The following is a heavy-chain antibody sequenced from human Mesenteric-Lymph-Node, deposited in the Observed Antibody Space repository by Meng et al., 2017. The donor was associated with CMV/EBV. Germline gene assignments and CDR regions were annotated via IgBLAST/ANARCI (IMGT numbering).Heavy chain of an antibody. Sequence: GESLKISCAASGFTFSSYAMSWVRQAPGKGLVWVSHIKTDGSITKYADSVKGRFTISRDNAKNSLYLQMNSLRAEDTAVYYCARDRVDCSSTSCHYGMDVWGQGTTVTVSS. CDR3: ARDRVDCSSTSCHYGMDV. D-gene: IGHD2-2*01. CDR2: IKTDGSIT. J-gene: IGHJ6*01. CDR1: GFTFSSYA. V-gene: IGHV3-74*03.